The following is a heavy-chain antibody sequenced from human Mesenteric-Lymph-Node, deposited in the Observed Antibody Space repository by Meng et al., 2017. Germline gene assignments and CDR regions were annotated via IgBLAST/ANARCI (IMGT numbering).Heavy chain of an antibody. CDR1: GGSINSAAYY. V-gene: IGHV4-30-4*08. Sequence: QVQLQESGPGLMKPSQTLSLTCTVSGGSINSAAYYWSWIRQHPGKGLEWIGYIYYTGSAHYNPSLRGRVTISIDTSENQFSLKVSSVTAADTAVYYCARGQKGYFDLWSRGTLVTVSS. CDR3: ARGQKGYFDL. J-gene: IGHJ2*01. CDR2: IYYTGSA.